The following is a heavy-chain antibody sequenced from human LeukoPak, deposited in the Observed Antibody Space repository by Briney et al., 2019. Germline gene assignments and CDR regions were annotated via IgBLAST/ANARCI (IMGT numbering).Heavy chain of an antibody. CDR1: GFTFSSYA. CDR3: AKDAYYDSSGYYGSYYYYMDV. V-gene: IGHV3-23*01. Sequence: GGSLRLSCAAPGFTFSSYAMSWVRQAPGKGLEWVSAISGSGGSTYYADSVKGRFTISRDNSKNTLYLQMNSLRAEDTAVYYCAKDAYYDSSGYYGSYYYYMDVWGKGTTVTVSS. CDR2: ISGSGGST. D-gene: IGHD3-22*01. J-gene: IGHJ6*03.